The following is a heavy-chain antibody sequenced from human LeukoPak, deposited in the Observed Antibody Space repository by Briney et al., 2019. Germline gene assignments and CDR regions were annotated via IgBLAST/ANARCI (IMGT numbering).Heavy chain of an antibody. CDR2: VNRVGNT. D-gene: IGHD1-1*01. CDR3: ARERVVSNFNWFDP. CDR1: GASFSGYS. Sequence: SETLSLTCAVHGASFSGYSWSWVRQPPGKELEWIGEVNRVGNTIYNPSLKSRVTISIDTSTTQFSLTLTSVTVADTAIYFCARERVVSNFNWFDPWGQGTLVTVSS. J-gene: IGHJ5*02. V-gene: IGHV4-34*01.